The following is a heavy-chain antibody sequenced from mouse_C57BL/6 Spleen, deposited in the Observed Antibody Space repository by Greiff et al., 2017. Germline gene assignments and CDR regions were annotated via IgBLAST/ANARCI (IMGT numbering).Heavy chain of an antibody. D-gene: IGHD2-2*01. CDR1: GFSLTSYG. J-gene: IGHJ4*01. CDR3: AKTWLRHAMDY. Sequence: QVQLKESGPGLVQPSQSLSITCTVSGFSLTSYGVHWVRQPPGKGLEWLGVIWSGGSTDYNAAFISRLSISKDNSKSQVFFKRNSLQADDTAIYYCAKTWLRHAMDYWGQGTSVTVSS. V-gene: IGHV2-4*01. CDR2: IWSGGST.